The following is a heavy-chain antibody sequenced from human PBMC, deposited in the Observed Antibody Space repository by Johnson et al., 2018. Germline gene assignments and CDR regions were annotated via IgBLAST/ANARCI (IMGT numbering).Heavy chain of an antibody. CDR1: GFPFSSYG. V-gene: IGHV3-30*18. Sequence: VQLVESGGGVVQPGRSXRLSCAASGFPFSSYGMHWGRQAPGKGLEWVALISYDGSNKYYADSVKGRFTISRDNSKNTLYLQMNSLSAENTAVYYCAKGDYFGRSALAEYFQHWGQGTLVTVSS. CDR2: ISYDGSNK. D-gene: IGHD3-10*01. CDR3: AKGDYFGRSALAEYFQH. J-gene: IGHJ1*01.